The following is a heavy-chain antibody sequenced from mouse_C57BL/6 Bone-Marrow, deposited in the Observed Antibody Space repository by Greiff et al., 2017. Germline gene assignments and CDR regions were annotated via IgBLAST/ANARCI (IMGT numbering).Heavy chain of an antibody. CDR1: GYTFTSYD. CDR2: IYPRDGST. D-gene: IGHD1-1*01. V-gene: IGHV1-85*01. J-gene: IGHJ1*03. Sequence: VQLVESGPELVKPGASVKLSCKASGYTFTSYDINWVKQRPGQGLEWIGWIYPRDGSTKYNEKFKGKATLTVDTSSSTAYMELHSLTSEDSAVYFCARLEVDGSSGDWYVDVWGTGTTVTVSS. CDR3: ARLEVDGSSGDWYVDV.